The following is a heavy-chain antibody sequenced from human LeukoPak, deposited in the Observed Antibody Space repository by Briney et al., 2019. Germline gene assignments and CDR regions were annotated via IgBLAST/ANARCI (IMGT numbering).Heavy chain of an antibody. CDR2: ISGSGGST. V-gene: IGHV3-23*01. CDR3: AKSIAAAGIGWFDP. CDR1: GFTFSRYV. J-gene: IGHJ5*02. Sequence: GGSLRLSCAASGFTFSRYVMSWVRQAPGKGLEWVSAISGSGGSTYYADSVKGRFTISRDNSKNTLYLQMNGLRAEDTAVYYCAKSIAAAGIGWFDPWGQGTLVTVSS. D-gene: IGHD6-13*01.